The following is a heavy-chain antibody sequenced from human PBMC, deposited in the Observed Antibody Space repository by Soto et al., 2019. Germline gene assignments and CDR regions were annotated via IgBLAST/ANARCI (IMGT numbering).Heavy chain of an antibody. V-gene: IGHV3-21*01. CDR2: ISSSSSYI. CDR3: ARDEDYGDYNVIYFDY. Sequence: EVQLLESGGGLVQPGGSLRLSCAASGFTFSSYSMNWVRQAPGKGLEWVSSISSSSSYIYYADSVKGRFTISRDNAKNSLYLQMNSLRAEDTAVYYCARDEDYGDYNVIYFDYWGQGTLVTVSS. CDR1: GFTFSSYS. J-gene: IGHJ4*02. D-gene: IGHD4-17*01.